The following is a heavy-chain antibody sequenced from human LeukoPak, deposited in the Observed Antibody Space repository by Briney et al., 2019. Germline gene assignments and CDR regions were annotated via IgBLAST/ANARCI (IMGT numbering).Heavy chain of an antibody. CDR3: ARDLLTGYPGNWFDP. CDR2: TYTSGST. Sequence: RASETLSLTCTVSGGSISSGSYYWSWIRQPAGKGLEWIGRIYTYTSGSTNYNPSLKSRVTISLDTSKNQFSLKLSSVTAADTAVYYCARDLLTGYPGNWFDPWGQGTLVTVSS. D-gene: IGHD3-9*01. J-gene: IGHJ5*02. CDR1: GGSISSGSYY. V-gene: IGHV4-61*02.